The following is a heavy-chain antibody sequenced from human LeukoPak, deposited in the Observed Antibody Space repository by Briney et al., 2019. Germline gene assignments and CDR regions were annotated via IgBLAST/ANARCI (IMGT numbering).Heavy chain of an antibody. D-gene: IGHD3-10*01. CDR2: IYTSGST. Sequence: SQTLSLTCTVSGGSISTGTYYWSWIRQPAGKGLEWIGRIYTSGSTNYNPSLKSRVTISVDTSKNQFSLKLNSVTAADTAVYYCARGDYYGSGSYYNSAFDIWGRGTMVTVSS. V-gene: IGHV4-61*02. CDR1: GGSISTGTYY. J-gene: IGHJ3*02. CDR3: ARGDYYGSGSYYNSAFDI.